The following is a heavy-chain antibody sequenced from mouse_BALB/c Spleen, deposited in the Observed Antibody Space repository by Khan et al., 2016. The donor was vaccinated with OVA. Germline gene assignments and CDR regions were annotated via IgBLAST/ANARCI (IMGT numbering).Heavy chain of an antibody. V-gene: IGHV3-2*02. CDR2: ISYSGNT. CDR3: ARFYGVDVDY. CDR1: GYSITSDYA. Sequence: EVQLQESGPGLVKPSQSLSLTCTVTGYSITSDYAWNWIRQFPGNKLEWMGFISYSGNTNYNPSLKSRISITRDTSKNQFFLQLNSVTTEDTATYYWARFYGVDVDYWGQGTTLTVSS. D-gene: IGHD1-1*01. J-gene: IGHJ2*01.